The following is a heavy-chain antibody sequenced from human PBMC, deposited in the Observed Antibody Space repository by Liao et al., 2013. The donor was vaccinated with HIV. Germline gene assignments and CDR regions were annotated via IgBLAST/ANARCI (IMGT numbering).Heavy chain of an antibody. CDR1: GGSISNYY. CDR2: IYYSGST. CDR3: ARDKEGYSGFEFDF. Sequence: QVQLQESGPGLVKPSETLSLTCTVSGGSISNYYWSWIRQPPGKGLEWIGYIYYSGSTNYNPSLQSRVTISVDTSKNQFSLKLSSVTAADTAVYYCARDKEGYSGFEFDFWGQGTLVTVSS. V-gene: IGHV4-59*01. J-gene: IGHJ4*02. D-gene: IGHD5-12*01.